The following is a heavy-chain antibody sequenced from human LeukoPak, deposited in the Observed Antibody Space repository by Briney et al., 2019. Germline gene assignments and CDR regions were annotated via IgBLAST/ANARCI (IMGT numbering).Heavy chain of an antibody. J-gene: IGHJ6*03. CDR1: GFTFSNYA. CDR3: ARERTGYYMAV. Sequence: GGSLRLSCAASGFTFSNYARHWVRQAPGKGLECVAFISYDGSNKYYVDSVKGRFTSSRDDSKNTLYLQMNSLRAEDTAVYYCARERTGYYMAVWGKGTTVTISS. CDR2: ISYDGSNK. D-gene: IGHD1-14*01. V-gene: IGHV3-30*04.